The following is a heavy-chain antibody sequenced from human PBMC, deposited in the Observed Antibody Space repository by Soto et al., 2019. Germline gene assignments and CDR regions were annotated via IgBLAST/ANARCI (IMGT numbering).Heavy chain of an antibody. CDR1: GFTFSSYA. V-gene: IGHV3-30-3*01. Sequence: QVQLVESGGGVVQPGRSLRLSCAASGFTFSSYAMHWVRQAPGKGLEWVAVISYDGSNKYYADSVKGRFTISRDNSKNTLYLQMNSLRAEDTAVYYCARDQGYCTNGVCYYFDYWGQGTLVTVSS. J-gene: IGHJ4*02. CDR2: ISYDGSNK. D-gene: IGHD2-8*01. CDR3: ARDQGYCTNGVCYYFDY.